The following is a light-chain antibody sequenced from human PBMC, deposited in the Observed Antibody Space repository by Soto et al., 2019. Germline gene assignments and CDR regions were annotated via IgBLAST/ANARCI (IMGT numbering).Light chain of an antibody. J-gene: IGLJ2*01. CDR2: TNT. CDR3: QSYDSSLSGFV. V-gene: IGLV1-40*01. CDR1: SSNIGAGYY. Sequence: QSVLTQPPSVSGAPGQRVTISCTGSSSNIGAGYYVHWYQQLPGIAPKLLIYTNTNRPSGVPDRFSGSKSGTSASLAITGLQAEDEADYYCQSYDSSLSGFVFGGGTKLTVL.